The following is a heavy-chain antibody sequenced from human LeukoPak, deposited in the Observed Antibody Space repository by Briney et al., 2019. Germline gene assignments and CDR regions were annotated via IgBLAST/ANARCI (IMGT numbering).Heavy chain of an antibody. CDR2: ISGSGGDT. CDR3: AKDLRCSGGSCLNVPSN. Sequence: PGGSLRLSCAASGFTLRSFAMTWVRQVPGKGLEWVSSISGSGGDTYYADSVKGRFTISRDNSMNTLYLQMDSLRAEDTAVYYCAKDLRCSGGSCLNVPSNWGQGTLVTVSS. J-gene: IGHJ1*01. D-gene: IGHD2-15*01. V-gene: IGHV3-23*01. CDR1: GFTLRSFA.